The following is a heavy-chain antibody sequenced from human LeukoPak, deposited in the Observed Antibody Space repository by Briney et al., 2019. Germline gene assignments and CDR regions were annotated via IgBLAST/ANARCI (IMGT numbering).Heavy chain of an antibody. J-gene: IGHJ6*03. CDR3: ARETSQKGAHYMDV. CDR1: GGSISSSSYY. Sequence: SETLSLTCTVSGGSISSSSYYWSWIREPPGKGLEWLGYIYYSGRTNYNPPLKSRLTISVDTSKNQFSLNLSSVTAADTAVYYCARETSQKGAHYMDVWGKGTTVTISS. V-gene: IGHV4-61*01. CDR2: IYYSGRT. D-gene: IGHD3-16*01.